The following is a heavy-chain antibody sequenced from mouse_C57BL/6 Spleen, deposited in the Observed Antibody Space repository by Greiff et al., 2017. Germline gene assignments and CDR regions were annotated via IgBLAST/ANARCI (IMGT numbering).Heavy chain of an antibody. CDR2: IDPNSGGT. J-gene: IGHJ3*01. CDR1: GYTFTSYW. Sequence: QVQLQQPGAELVKPGASVKLSCKASGYTFTSYWMHWVKQRPGRGLEWIGRIDPNSGGTKYNEKFKSKATLTVDKPVSTAYMQLSILTAEDSAVYYCARESIYYGYDGAWFAYWGQGTLVTVSA. D-gene: IGHD2-2*01. V-gene: IGHV1-72*01. CDR3: ARESIYYGYDGAWFAY.